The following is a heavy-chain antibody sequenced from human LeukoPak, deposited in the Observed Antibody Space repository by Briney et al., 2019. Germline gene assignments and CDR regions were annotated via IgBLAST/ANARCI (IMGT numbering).Heavy chain of an antibody. D-gene: IGHD4-23*01. CDR3: ARELDYGGNTHFDY. V-gene: IGHV1-24*01. CDR1: GYTLTELS. J-gene: IGHJ4*02. Sequence: ASVKVSCKVSGYTLTELSMHWVRQAPGKGLEWVGGFDPEDGETIYAQKFQGRVTMTEDTSTDTAYMELSSLRSEDTAVYYCARELDYGGNTHFDYWGQGTLVTVSS. CDR2: FDPEDGET.